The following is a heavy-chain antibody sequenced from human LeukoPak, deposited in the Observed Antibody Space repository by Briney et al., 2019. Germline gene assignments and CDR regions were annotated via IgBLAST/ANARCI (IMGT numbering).Heavy chain of an antibody. CDR2: IYYSGST. D-gene: IGHD1-7*01. J-gene: IGHJ4*02. Sequence: SETLSLTCAVYGGSFSGYYWSWIRQPPGKGLEWIGYIYYSGSTYYNPSLKSRVTISVDTSKNQFSLKLSSVTAADTAVYYCARTGTTDYFDYWGQGTLVTVSS. CDR3: ARTGTTDYFDY. CDR1: GGSFSGYY. V-gene: IGHV4-34*09.